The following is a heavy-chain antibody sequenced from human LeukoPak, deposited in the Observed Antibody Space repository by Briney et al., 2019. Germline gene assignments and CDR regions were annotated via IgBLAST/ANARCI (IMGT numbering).Heavy chain of an antibody. CDR1: GGSVSSGSYY. D-gene: IGHD3-22*01. V-gene: IGHV4-61*01. CDR2: IYYSGST. Sequence: PSETLSLTCTVSGGSVSSGSYYWSWIRQPPGKGPEWIGYIYYSGSTNYNPSLKSRVTISVDTSKNQFSLKLSSVTAADTAVYYCARGGVRYYYDSSGIDYWGQGTLVTVSS. CDR3: ARGGVRYYYDSSGIDY. J-gene: IGHJ4*02.